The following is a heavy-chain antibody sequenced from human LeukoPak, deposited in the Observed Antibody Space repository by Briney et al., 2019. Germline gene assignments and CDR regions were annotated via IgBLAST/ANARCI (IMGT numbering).Heavy chain of an antibody. V-gene: IGHV5-51*01. CDR2: IYPGDSDT. Sequence: GESLKISCKGSGYSFTNYWIGRVRQMPGKGLEWMGIIYPGDSDTRYSPSFQGQVTISADKSISTAYLQWSSLKASDTAMYYCAREGVRSEPNYYFDYWGQGTLVTVSS. J-gene: IGHJ4*02. CDR1: GYSFTNYW. D-gene: IGHD3-10*01. CDR3: AREGVRSEPNYYFDY.